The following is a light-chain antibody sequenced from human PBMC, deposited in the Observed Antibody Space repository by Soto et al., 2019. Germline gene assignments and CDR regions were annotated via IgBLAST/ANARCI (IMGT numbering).Light chain of an antibody. Sequence: DVVMTQSPLSLPVTLGQPASISCRSSQSLVFSDGNTYLNWFQQRPGQSPRRLIYNVSNRDSGVPDRFSGSGSVTNFTLKISRVEAEYVGVYYCMQAKSWTFGQGTKVEIK. J-gene: IGKJ1*01. CDR2: NVS. CDR3: MQAKSWT. V-gene: IGKV2-30*01. CDR1: QSLVFSDGNTY.